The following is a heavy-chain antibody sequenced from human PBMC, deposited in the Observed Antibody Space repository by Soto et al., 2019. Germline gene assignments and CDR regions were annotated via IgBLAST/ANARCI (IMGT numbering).Heavy chain of an antibody. J-gene: IGHJ5*01. Sequence: QITLKESAPTLVKPTQTLTLTCTFSGFSLSTSGVGVGWISQPPGTNLEWLTLIYWDDNKPYSPSLKSSLTITEDTSKNQVVLTMTYMDTVDTATYYCALTYYYGQTGFDPRGQGTLVTVSS. CDR1: GFSLSTSGVG. V-gene: IGHV2-5*02. CDR2: IYWDDNK. CDR3: ALTYYYGQTGFDP. D-gene: IGHD3-10*01.